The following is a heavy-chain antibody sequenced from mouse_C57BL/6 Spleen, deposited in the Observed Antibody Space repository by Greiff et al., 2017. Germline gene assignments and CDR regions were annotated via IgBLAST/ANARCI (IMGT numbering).Heavy chain of an antibody. CDR2: IYPGGGYT. D-gene: IGHD2-10*01. J-gene: IGHJ4*01. Sequence: QVHVKQSGAELVRPGTSVKMSCKASGYTFTNYWIGWAKQRPGHGLEWIGDIYPGGGYTNYNEKFKGKATLTADKSSSTAYMQFSSLTSEDSAIYYCARGPYYGKDYAMDYWGQGTSVTVSS. V-gene: IGHV1-63*01. CDR3: ARGPYYGKDYAMDY. CDR1: GYTFTNYW.